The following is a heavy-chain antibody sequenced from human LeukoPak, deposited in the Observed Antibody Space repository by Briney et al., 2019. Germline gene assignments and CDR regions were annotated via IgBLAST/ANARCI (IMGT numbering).Heavy chain of an antibody. CDR1: GGSISSYY. Sequence: SETLSLTCTVSGGSISSYYWSWIRQPPGKGLEWIGYIYYSGSTNYNPSLKSRVTISVDTSKNQFSLKLSSVTAADTAVYYCARAYDGSGSYYRDAFDIWGQGTMVTVSS. CDR2: IYYSGST. D-gene: IGHD3-10*01. J-gene: IGHJ3*02. V-gene: IGHV4-59*12. CDR3: ARAYDGSGSYYRDAFDI.